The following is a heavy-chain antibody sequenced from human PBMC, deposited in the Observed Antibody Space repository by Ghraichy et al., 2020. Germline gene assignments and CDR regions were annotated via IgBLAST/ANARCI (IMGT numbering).Heavy chain of an antibody. V-gene: IGHV4-59*01. Sequence: SETLSLTCTVSGGSISSYYWSWIRQPPGKGLEWIGYIYYSGSTNYNPSLKSRVTISVDTSKNQFSLKLSSVTAADTAVYYCARAPEIYCSGGSCYSKAYYYYYGMDVWGQGTTVTVSS. CDR1: GGSISSYY. D-gene: IGHD2-15*01. J-gene: IGHJ6*02. CDR3: ARAPEIYCSGGSCYSKAYYYYYGMDV. CDR2: IYYSGST.